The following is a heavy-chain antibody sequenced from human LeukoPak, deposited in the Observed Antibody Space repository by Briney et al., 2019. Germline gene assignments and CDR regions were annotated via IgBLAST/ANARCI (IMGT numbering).Heavy chain of an antibody. J-gene: IGHJ4*02. CDR2: ISVYNGNT. Sequence: ASVKVSCKVSGYTFTNCGISWVRQAPGQGLEWMGWISVYNGNTSYAQKFQGRVTMTADTSTSTAYMELRSLRSDDTAVYYCARDQSGSYVYWGQGTLVTVSS. CDR1: GYTFTNCG. CDR3: ARDQSGSYVY. V-gene: IGHV1-18*01. D-gene: IGHD1-26*01.